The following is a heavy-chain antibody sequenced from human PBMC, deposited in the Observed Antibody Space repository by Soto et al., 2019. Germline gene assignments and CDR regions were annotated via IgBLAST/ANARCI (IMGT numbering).Heavy chain of an antibody. D-gene: IGHD6-13*01. J-gene: IGHJ5*01. V-gene: IGHV1-69*01. Sequence: LVQSGAEVRKPGSSVKVSXXXSGGTFSRYAINWXXXXXXXXXXXMGGIIPMFGTTNYAQKFKGRVTITADESTSTVYMELNTLRSEDAAVYYCARASIHGSSWYFWFDPWGQGTLVTVSS. CDR3: ARASIHGSSWYFWFDP. CDR2: IIPMFGTT. CDR1: GGTFSRYA.